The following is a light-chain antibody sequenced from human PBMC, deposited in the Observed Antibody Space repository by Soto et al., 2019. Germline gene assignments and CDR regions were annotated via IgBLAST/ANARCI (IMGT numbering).Light chain of an antibody. Sequence: IQITPSTFSLSASVGDTVTIVCPASQSIALSVNWYQQKPGKAPKILIYVAFTLDSGVKSRFSGSGSGTEFTLTIRSMHPEDFATYYCKKSFRSQLTCGKGTRRAIK. CDR1: QSIALS. CDR2: VAF. J-gene: IGKJ5*01. CDR3: KKSFRSQLT. V-gene: IGKV1-39*01.